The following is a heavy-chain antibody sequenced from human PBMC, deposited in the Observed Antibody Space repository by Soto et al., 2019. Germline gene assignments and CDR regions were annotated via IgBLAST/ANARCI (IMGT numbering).Heavy chain of an antibody. D-gene: IGHD6-19*01. CDR2: ISYDGSNK. V-gene: IGHV3-30*03. Sequence: GGSLRLSCEASGFSFSTYSMHWVRQAPGKGLEWVAVISYDGSNKYYADSVKGRFTISRDNSKNTLYLQMNSLRAEDTAVYYCARARQWLVQYYYYYGMDVWGQGTTVTVSS. J-gene: IGHJ6*02. CDR3: ARARQWLVQYYYYYGMDV. CDR1: GFSFSTYS.